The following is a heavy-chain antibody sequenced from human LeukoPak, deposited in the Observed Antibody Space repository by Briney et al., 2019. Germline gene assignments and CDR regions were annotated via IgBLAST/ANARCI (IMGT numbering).Heavy chain of an antibody. CDR1: GASTSSHY. J-gene: IGHJ4*02. Sequence: PSETLSLTCTVSGASTSSHYWSWIRQPAGKGLEWIGRTSGSGSTNYNPSLQSRVTMSLDTSRNQFSLKLSSVTAADTALYYCAREVEMARQFDYWGQGTLVTVSS. D-gene: IGHD5-24*01. CDR2: TSGSGST. CDR3: AREVEMARQFDY. V-gene: IGHV4-4*07.